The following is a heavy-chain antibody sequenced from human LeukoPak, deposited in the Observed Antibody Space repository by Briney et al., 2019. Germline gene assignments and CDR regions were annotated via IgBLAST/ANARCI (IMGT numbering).Heavy chain of an antibody. Sequence: GGSLRLSCAASGFTFSDYRMMWVRQAPRKGLEWVSSISSSSTSIYYADSVKGRFTTSRDNAKNSLFLQINSLRVEDTAVYYCARDTTLYYYGSSGPDYWGQGTLVTVSS. J-gene: IGHJ4*02. V-gene: IGHV3-48*01. CDR1: GFTFSDYR. CDR2: ISSSSTSI. D-gene: IGHD3-22*01. CDR3: ARDTTLYYYGSSGPDY.